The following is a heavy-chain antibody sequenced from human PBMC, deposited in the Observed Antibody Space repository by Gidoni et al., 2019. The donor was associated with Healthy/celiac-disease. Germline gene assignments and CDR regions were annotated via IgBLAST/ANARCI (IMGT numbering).Heavy chain of an antibody. CDR2: INPSGGST. CDR1: GYTFTSYY. Sequence: QVQLVQSGAEVKKPGASVKVSCKASGYTFTSYYMHWVGQAPGQGLEWMGIINPSGGSTSYAQKFQGRVTMTRDTSTSTVYMELSSLRSEDTAVYYCARERTYSSSSRGWFDPWGQGTLVTVSS. J-gene: IGHJ5*02. CDR3: ARERTYSSSSRGWFDP. D-gene: IGHD6-6*01. V-gene: IGHV1-46*01.